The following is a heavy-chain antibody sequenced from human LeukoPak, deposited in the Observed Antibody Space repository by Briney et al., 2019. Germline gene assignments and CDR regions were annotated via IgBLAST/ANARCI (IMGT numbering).Heavy chain of an antibody. J-gene: IGHJ4*02. V-gene: IGHV3-48*04. CDR2: ISSSSSTI. CDR1: GFTFSSYS. Sequence: GGSLRLSCAASGFTFSSYSMNWVRQAPGKGLEWVSYISSSSSTIYYADSVEGRFTISRDNAKNSLYLQMNSLRAEDTAVYYCARGTVWGSYRYTPFDYWGQGTLVTVSP. CDR3: ARGTVWGSYRYTPFDY. D-gene: IGHD3-16*02.